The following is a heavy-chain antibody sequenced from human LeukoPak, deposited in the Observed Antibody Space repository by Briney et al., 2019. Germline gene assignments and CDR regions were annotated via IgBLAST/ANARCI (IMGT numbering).Heavy chain of an antibody. Sequence: SETLSLTCTVSGGSITSGNYFWSWIRQPAGKGLEWIGRTTPSGSTKYNPSLKSRVTISVDTSNNQFSLRLSSVTAADTAVYYCTRDGRRGTFGDAFDLWGQGTIITVSS. J-gene: IGHJ3*01. CDR3: TRDGRRGTFGDAFDL. D-gene: IGHD1-26*01. V-gene: IGHV4-61*02. CDR1: GGSITSGNYF. CDR2: TTPSGST.